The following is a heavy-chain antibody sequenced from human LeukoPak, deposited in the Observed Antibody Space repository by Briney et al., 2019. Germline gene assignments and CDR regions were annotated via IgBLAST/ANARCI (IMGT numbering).Heavy chain of an antibody. J-gene: IGHJ4*02. Sequence: ASVKVSCKTSGYTFTSYGISWVRQAPGQGLEWMGWVSAYNGNTNYAQKLQGRVTMTTDTSTSTAYMELRSLRSDDTAVYYCAREPYYDTSFDYWGQGTLVTVSS. D-gene: IGHD3-22*01. CDR1: GYTFTSYG. CDR3: AREPYYDTSFDY. CDR2: VSAYNGNT. V-gene: IGHV1-18*01.